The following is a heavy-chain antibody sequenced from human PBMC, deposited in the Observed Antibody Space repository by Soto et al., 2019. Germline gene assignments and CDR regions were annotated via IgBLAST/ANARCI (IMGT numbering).Heavy chain of an antibody. D-gene: IGHD2-21*02. Sequence: SVKVSCKASGGTFSSYAISWVRQAPGQGLEWMGGIIPIFGTANYAQKFQGRVTITADESTSTAYMELSSLRSEDTAVYYCARDQVGYWGGDCYSTHAFDIWGQGTMVTVSS. J-gene: IGHJ3*02. CDR1: GGTFSSYA. CDR3: ARDQVGYWGGDCYSTHAFDI. CDR2: IIPIFGTA. V-gene: IGHV1-69*13.